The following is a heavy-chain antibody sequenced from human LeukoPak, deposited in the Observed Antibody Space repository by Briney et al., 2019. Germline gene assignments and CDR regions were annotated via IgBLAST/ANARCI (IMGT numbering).Heavy chain of an antibody. V-gene: IGHV4-34*01. D-gene: IGHD3-10*01. CDR3: ARSSAGEWTYYYYYMDV. J-gene: IGHJ6*03. Sequence: PSETPSLTCAVYGGSFSGYYWSWIRQPPGKGLEWIGEINHSGSTNYNPSLKSRVTISVDTSKNQFSLKLSSVTAADTAVYYCARSSAGEWTYYYYYMDVWGKGTTVTVSS. CDR1: GGSFSGYY. CDR2: INHSGST.